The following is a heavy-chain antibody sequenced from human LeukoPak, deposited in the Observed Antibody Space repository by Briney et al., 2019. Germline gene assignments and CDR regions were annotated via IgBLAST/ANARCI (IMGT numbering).Heavy chain of an antibody. V-gene: IGHV4-4*07. CDR1: GVSISSYY. D-gene: IGHD1-26*01. J-gene: IGHJ1*01. Sequence: SETLSLTCTVSGVSISSYYWSWIRQPAGKGQEWIGRIYTSGSTNYNPSLKSRVTMSVDTSKNQFSLKLSSVTAADTAVYYSARSDYSGSYWAEYFQHLGQGTLVTVSS. CDR2: IYTSGST. CDR3: ARSDYSGSYWAEYFQH.